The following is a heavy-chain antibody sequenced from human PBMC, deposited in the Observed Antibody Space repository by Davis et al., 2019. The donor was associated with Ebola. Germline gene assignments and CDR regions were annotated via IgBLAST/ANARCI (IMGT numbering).Heavy chain of an antibody. CDR2: IDPNTGDT. CDR3: ARARLRFLEWLPYYYYYYGMDV. J-gene: IGHJ6*02. Sequence: ASVKVSCKASGYTFNDYYMHWVRQAPGQGFEWMGWIDPNTGDTNCAQKFQGRVTMTRDTSISTAYMELSRLRSDDTAVYYCARARLRFLEWLPYYYYYYGMDVWGQGTTVTVSS. D-gene: IGHD3-3*01. V-gene: IGHV1-2*02. CDR1: GYTFNDYY.